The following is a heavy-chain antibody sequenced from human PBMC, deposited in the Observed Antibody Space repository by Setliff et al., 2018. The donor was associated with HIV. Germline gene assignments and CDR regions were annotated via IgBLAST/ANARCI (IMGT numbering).Heavy chain of an antibody. CDR2: INTDGSRT. Sequence: GGSLRLSCSGSGLTLSNYWMYWVRQAPGKGLEWVSLINTDGSRTDYADAVKGRFIISRDNGKSTLFLQTNSLTADDTAVYFCVRDRNGPLGWGQGTLVTVSS. J-gene: IGHJ1*01. D-gene: IGHD7-27*01. CDR3: VRDRNGPLG. V-gene: IGHV3-74*01. CDR1: GLTLSNYW.